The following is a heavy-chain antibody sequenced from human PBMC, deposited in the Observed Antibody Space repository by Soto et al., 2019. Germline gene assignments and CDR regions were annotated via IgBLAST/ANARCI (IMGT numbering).Heavy chain of an antibody. CDR3: ATGSGYCSGGSCYYYFDY. CDR1: GFTFSDHY. J-gene: IGHJ4*02. Sequence: PGGSLRLSCAASGFTFSDHYMDWVRQAPGKGLEWVGRTRNKANSYTTEYAASVKGRFTISRDDSKNSLYLQMNSLKTEDTAVYYCATGSGYCSGGSCYYYFDYWGQGTLVTVSS. V-gene: IGHV3-72*01. D-gene: IGHD2-15*01. CDR2: TRNKANSYTT.